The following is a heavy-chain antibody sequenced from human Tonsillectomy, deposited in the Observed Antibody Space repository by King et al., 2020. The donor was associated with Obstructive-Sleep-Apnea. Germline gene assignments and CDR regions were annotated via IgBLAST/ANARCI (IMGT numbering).Heavy chain of an antibody. D-gene: IGHD3-16*01. Sequence: QLVQSGAEVRKPGSSVTVSCKASGGTLSNYAITWVRQAPGQGLEWMGGIMPVANVVKLAQKFQDRVTITVDRSTSTAYMELGSLTKEDTAVYYCAGPPPPXAVPDSSLWDHFXCYALDVWGQGTTVTVSS. J-gene: IGHJ6*02. CDR3: AGPPPPXAVPDSSLWDHFXCYALDV. CDR2: IMPVANVV. CDR1: GGTLSNYA. V-gene: IGHV1-69*17.